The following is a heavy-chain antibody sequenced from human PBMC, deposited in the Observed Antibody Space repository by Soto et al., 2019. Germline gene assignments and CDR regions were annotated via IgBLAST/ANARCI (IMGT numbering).Heavy chain of an antibody. CDR3: ARDNPRSSGWDV. CDR1: GFTLSSYS. CDR2: ISISSSTI. J-gene: IGHJ6*02. Sequence: EVQLVESGGGLVQPGGSLRLSCEASGFTLSSYSMNWARQAPGQGLEWVSYISISSSTIYYADSVKGRFIISRDNAKNSLYLQMNSLRDEDTAVYYCARDNPRSSGWDVWGQGTTVTVSS. V-gene: IGHV3-48*02.